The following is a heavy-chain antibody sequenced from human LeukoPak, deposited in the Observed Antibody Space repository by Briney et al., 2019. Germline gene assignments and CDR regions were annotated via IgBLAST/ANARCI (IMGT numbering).Heavy chain of an antibody. V-gene: IGHV4-39*07. D-gene: IGHD6-13*01. CDR2: IYYSGST. CDR3: ARDKAAAGSDY. CDR1: GFTFSSYW. J-gene: IGHJ4*02. Sequence: GSLRLSCAASGFTFSSYWMSWVRQPPGKGLEWIGSIYYSGSTYYNPSLKSRVTISVDTSKNQFSLKLSSVTAADTAVYYCARDKAAAGSDYWGQGTLVTVSS.